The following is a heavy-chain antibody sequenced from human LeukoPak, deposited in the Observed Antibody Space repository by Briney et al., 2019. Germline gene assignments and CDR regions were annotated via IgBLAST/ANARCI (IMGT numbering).Heavy chain of an antibody. J-gene: IGHJ5*02. Sequence: ASVKVSCKASGYTFTGYYMHWVRQAPGLGLEWMGWINPNSGGTNYAQKFQGRVTMTRDTSISTAYMELSRLRSDDAAVYYCARNLGYCSSTSCPIRWFDPWGQGTLVTVSS. CDR3: ARNLGYCSSTSCPIRWFDP. V-gene: IGHV1-2*02. CDR1: GYTFTGYY. D-gene: IGHD2-2*01. CDR2: INPNSGGT.